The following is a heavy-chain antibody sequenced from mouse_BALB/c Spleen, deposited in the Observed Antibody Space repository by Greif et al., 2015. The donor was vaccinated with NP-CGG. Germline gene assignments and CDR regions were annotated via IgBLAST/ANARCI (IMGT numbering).Heavy chain of an antibody. CDR3: KGTQATWDGGDY. J-gene: IGHJ2*01. CDR1: GFNIKDYY. V-gene: IGHV14-4*02. CDR2: IDPENGDT. Sequence: VQLKQSGAELVRSGASVKLSCTASGFNIKDYYMHWVKQRPEQGLEWIGWIDPENGDTEYAPKFQGKATMTADTSSNTAYLQLSSLTSEDTAVYYCKGTQATWDGGDYWGQGTTLTVSS. D-gene: IGHD4-1*01.